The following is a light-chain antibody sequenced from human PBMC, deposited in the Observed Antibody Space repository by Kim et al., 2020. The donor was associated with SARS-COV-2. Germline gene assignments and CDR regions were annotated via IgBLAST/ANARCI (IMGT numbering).Light chain of an antibody. J-gene: IGLJ3*02. Sequence: QTVVTQEPSLSVNPGGTVTLTCGLNSGSVSTSFYPSWYQQTAGQAPRILIYSTDTRSSGVPDRFSGSILENKAALTITGAQTEDEADYYCLLYVGRVSWVFGGGTQLTVL. V-gene: IGLV8-61*01. CDR3: LLYVGRVSWV. CDR1: SGSVSTSFY. CDR2: STD.